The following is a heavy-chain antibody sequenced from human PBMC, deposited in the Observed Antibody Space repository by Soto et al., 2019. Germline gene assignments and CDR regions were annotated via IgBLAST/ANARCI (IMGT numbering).Heavy chain of an antibody. V-gene: IGHV1-18*01. CDR1: GYTFTSYA. CDR2: ISAYNGNT. Sequence: ASVKVSCKASGYTFTSYAMYWVRHAPGQGLEWMGWISAYNGNTNYAQKLQGRVTMTTDTSTSTAYMELRSLRSDDTAVYYCAREDGDYSGGFWGVYFDYWGQGTLVTVSS. CDR3: AREDGDYSGGFWGVYFDY. D-gene: IGHD4-17*01. J-gene: IGHJ4*02.